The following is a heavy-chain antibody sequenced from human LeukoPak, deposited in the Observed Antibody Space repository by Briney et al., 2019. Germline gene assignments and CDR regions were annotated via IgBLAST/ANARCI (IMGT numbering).Heavy chain of an antibody. V-gene: IGHV3-73*01. CDR1: GFTFSGSA. CDR2: IRSKANSYAT. CDR3: TRRRNYYYYMDV. Sequence: TGGSLRLSCAASGFTFSGSAMHWVRQASGKGLEWVGRIRSKANSYATAYAASVKGRFTISRDDSKNTAYLQMNSLKTEDTAVYYCTRRRNYYYYMDVWGKGTTVTVSS. J-gene: IGHJ6*03.